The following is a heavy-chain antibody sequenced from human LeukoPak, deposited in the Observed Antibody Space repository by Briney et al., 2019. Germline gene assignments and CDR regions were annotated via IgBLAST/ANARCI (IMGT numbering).Heavy chain of an antibody. V-gene: IGHV3-7*04. Sequence: PGGSLRLSCAASGFTFSSYGMSWVRQAPGKGLEWVANIKQDGSEKYYADSVKGRFTISRDNAKNPLYLQMNSLRAEDTAVYYWSSDCSGPYYCDYWVRATLVTVCS. CDR1: GFTFSSYG. D-gene: IGHD2-15*01. J-gene: IGHJ4*02. CDR2: IKQDGSEK. CDR3: SSDCSGPYYCDY.